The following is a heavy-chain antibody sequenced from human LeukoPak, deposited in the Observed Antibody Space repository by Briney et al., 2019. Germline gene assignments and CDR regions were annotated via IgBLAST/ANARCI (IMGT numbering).Heavy chain of an antibody. CDR3: VCCSSTSCYGGYYFDY. D-gene: IGHD2-2*01. CDR2: FDPEDGET. Sequence: ASVKVSCKVSGYTLTELSMHWVRQAPGKGLEQMGGFDPEDGETIYAQKFQGRVTMTEDTSTDTAYMELSSLRSEDTAVYYCVCCSSTSCYGGYYFDYWGQGTLVTVSS. J-gene: IGHJ4*02. V-gene: IGHV1-24*01. CDR1: GYTLTELS.